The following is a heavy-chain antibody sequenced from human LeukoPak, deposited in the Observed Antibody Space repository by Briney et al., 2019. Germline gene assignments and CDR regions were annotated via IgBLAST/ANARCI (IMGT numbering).Heavy chain of an antibody. Sequence: PGGSLRLSCAASGFTFSSYGMHWVRQAPGKGLEWVAVISYDGTDKYYGDSVKGRFAISRDNSRNLLFLLMNTLRAEDTAVYYCANGVSSSSWNGIDDWGQGTLVTVSS. CDR3: ANGVSSSSWNGIDD. CDR1: GFTFSSYG. D-gene: IGHD1-1*01. J-gene: IGHJ4*02. V-gene: IGHV3-30*18. CDR2: ISYDGTDK.